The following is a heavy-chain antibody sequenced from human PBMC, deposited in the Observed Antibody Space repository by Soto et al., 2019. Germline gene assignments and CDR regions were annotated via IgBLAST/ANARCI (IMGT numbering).Heavy chain of an antibody. CDR3: ARDRAQQLVVDYFDY. CDR1: GGSISSYY. V-gene: IGHV4-4*07. D-gene: IGHD6-13*01. J-gene: IGHJ4*02. CDR2: IYTSGST. Sequence: QVQLQESGPGLVKPSETLSLTCTVSGGSISSYYWSWIRQPAGKGLEWIGRIYTSGSTNYNPSLKSRVTMSVDTSKNQFSLKLSSVTAADTAVYYCARDRAQQLVVDYFDYWCQGTLVTVSS.